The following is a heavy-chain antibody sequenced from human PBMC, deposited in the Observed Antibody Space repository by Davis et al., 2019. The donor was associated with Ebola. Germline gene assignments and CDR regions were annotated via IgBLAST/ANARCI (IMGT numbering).Heavy chain of an antibody. J-gene: IGHJ6*02. CDR1: GFTFSSYG. Sequence: PGGSLRLSCAASGFTFSSYGMHWVRQAPGKGLEWVAVIWYDGSNKYYADSVKGRFTISRDNSKNTLYLQMNSLRAEDTAVYYCARNGRVHCSGGSCYYYYYGMDVWGQGTTVTVSS. CDR2: IWYDGSNK. CDR3: ARNGRVHCSGGSCYYYYYGMDV. V-gene: IGHV3-33*01. D-gene: IGHD2-15*01.